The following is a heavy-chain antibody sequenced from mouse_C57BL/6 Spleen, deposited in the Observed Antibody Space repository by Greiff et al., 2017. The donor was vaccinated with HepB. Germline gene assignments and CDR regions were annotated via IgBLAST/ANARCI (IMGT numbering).Heavy chain of an antibody. V-gene: IGHV1-50*01. CDR3: ARGRTGYFDV. Sequence: QVQLQQPGAELVKPGASVKLSCKASGYTFTSYWMQWVKQRPGQGLEWIGEIDTSDSYTNYNQKFKGKATLTVDTSSSTAYMQLSSLTSEDSAVYYCARGRTGYFDVWGTGTTVTVSS. CDR2: IDTSDSYT. CDR1: GYTFTSYW. J-gene: IGHJ1*03.